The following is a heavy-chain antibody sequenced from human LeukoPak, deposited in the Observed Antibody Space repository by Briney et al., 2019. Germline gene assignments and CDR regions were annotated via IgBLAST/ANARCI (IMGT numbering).Heavy chain of an antibody. Sequence: PSETLSLTCAVSGASISGSGYYWGWIRQPPGKGLEWIGSIYHSGSTYYNPSLKSRVTISVDTSKNQFSLKLSSVTAADTAVYYCARAAADDYYYYMDVWGKGTTVTVSS. CDR3: ARAAADDYYYYMDV. D-gene: IGHD6-13*01. CDR2: IYHSGST. V-gene: IGHV4-39*07. CDR1: GASISGSGYY. J-gene: IGHJ6*03.